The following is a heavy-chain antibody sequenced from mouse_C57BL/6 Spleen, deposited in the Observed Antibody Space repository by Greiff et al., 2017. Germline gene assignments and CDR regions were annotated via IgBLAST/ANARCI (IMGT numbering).Heavy chain of an antibody. D-gene: IGHD2-1*01. CDR2: ISSGGGYI. CDR1: GFTFSSYA. CDR3: TRERILRYFDV. J-gene: IGHJ1*03. Sequence: DVQLVESGEGLVKPGGSLKLSCAASGFTFSSYAMSWVRQTPGKRLEWVAYISSGGGYIYYADTVKGRFTFSRDNAWNTLYLQMSYLESDDPAMYYCTRERILRYFDVWGTGTTVTVSS. V-gene: IGHV5-9-1*02.